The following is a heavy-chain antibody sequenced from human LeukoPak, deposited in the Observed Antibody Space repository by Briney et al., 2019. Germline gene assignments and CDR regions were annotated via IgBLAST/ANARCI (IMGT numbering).Heavy chain of an antibody. D-gene: IGHD4-23*01. V-gene: IGHV4-59*08. CDR2: IYYSGST. CDR3: ARRNSAWDAFDY. J-gene: IGHJ4*02. Sequence: SETLSLTCTVSGGSISSYYWSWIRQPPGKGLEWIGYIYYSGSTNYNPSLKSRVTISVDTSKNQFSLKLSSVTAADTAVYYCARRNSAWDAFDYWGQGTLVTVSS. CDR1: GGSISSYY.